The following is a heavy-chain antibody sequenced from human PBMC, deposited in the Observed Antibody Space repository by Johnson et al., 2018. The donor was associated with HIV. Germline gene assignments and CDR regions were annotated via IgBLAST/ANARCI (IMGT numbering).Heavy chain of an antibody. CDR3: ASRTGWDAFDI. CDR2: ISSNGGST. CDR1: GFTFSDYF. D-gene: IGHD7-27*01. V-gene: IGHV3-11*01. Sequence: QMLLVESGGGLVKPGGSLRLSCAASGFTFSDYFISWIRQAPGKGLEWVSYISSNGGSTYYANSVKGRFTISRDNSKNTLYLQMNSLRAEDTAVYYCASRTGWDAFDIWGQGTMVTVSS. J-gene: IGHJ3*02.